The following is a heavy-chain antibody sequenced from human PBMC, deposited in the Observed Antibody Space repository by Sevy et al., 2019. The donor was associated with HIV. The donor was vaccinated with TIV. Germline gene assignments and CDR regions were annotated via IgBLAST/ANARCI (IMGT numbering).Heavy chain of an antibody. CDR3: ARDPDILSGYPSHYFDY. J-gene: IGHJ4*02. V-gene: IGHV3-7*01. Sequence: GGSLRLSCAASGFSFSKYWMSWVRQAPGKGLEWVANIKENGSRKNDLEFVKGRFTISRDNAKNLLYLQMNNLRADDTAVYYCARDPDILSGYPSHYFDYWGQGTLVTVSS. CDR2: IKENGSRK. CDR1: GFSFSKYW. D-gene: IGHD3-9*01.